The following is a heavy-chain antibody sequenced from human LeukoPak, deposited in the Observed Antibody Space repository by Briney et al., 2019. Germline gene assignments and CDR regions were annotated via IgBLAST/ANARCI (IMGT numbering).Heavy chain of an antibody. J-gene: IGHJ4*02. CDR1: GFIFNTYA. D-gene: IGHD4-17*01. CDR3: ANMEATPTDGGADY. Sequence: PGGALRLSCAASGFIFNTYAMSWVRQAPGKGLEWVSAVSGRGGSTYYADSVKGRFTIPRDNSKNTLLLQMNSLRAEDTAIYYCANMEATPTDGGADYWGQGTLVTVSS. V-gene: IGHV3-23*01. CDR2: VSGRGGST.